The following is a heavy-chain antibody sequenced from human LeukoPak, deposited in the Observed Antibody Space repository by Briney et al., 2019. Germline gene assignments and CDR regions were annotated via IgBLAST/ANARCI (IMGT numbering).Heavy chain of an antibody. V-gene: IGHV1-69*05. CDR3: ARYCSGGSCHGTFDP. J-gene: IGHJ5*02. CDR2: IIPIFGTA. D-gene: IGHD2-15*01. Sequence: SVKVSCKASGGTFSSYAISWVRQAPGQGLEWMGGIIPIFGTANYAQKFQGRVAITTDESTSTAYMELSSLRSVDTAVYYCARYCSGGSCHGTFDPWGQGTLVTVSS. CDR1: GGTFSSYA.